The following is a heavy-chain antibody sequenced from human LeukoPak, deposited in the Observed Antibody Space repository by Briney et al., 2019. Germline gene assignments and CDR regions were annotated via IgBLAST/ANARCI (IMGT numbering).Heavy chain of an antibody. J-gene: IGHJ4*02. Sequence: MPGGSLRLSCAASGFTFSSYSMNWVRQAPGKGLEWVSSISSSSSYMYYADSVKGRFTISRDNAKNSLYLQMNSLRAEDTAVYYCARDPSGGDYWGQGTLVTVSS. CDR2: ISSSSSYM. D-gene: IGHD3-10*01. V-gene: IGHV3-21*01. CDR1: GFTFSSYS. CDR3: ARDPSGGDY.